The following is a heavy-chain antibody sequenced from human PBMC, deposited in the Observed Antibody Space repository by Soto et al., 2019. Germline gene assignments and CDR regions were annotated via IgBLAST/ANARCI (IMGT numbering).Heavy chain of an antibody. J-gene: IGHJ6*02. V-gene: IGHV1-69*01. CDR3: ARSAITLFGVVSIPPHYYSEMDV. Sequence: HVQLVQSGAEVKKPGSSVKVSCKASGGTFNRYAISWVRQAPGQGLEWMGGIIPIFGIGNDAQRFQGRVTIAADESTGTAYMELSSLRSEDPGVYYCARSAITLFGVVSIPPHYYSEMDVWGQGTTVTVSS. D-gene: IGHD3-3*01. CDR2: IIPIFGIG. CDR1: GGTFNRYA.